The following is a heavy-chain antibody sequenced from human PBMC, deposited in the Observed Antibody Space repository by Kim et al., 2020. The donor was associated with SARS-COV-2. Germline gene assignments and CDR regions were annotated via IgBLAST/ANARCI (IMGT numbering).Heavy chain of an antibody. CDR3: ATDGGPYYYYGMDV. Sequence: ASVKVSCKVSGYTLTELSMHWVRQAPGKGLEWMGGFDPEDGETIYAQKFQGRVTMTEDTSTDTAYMELSSLRSDDTAVYYCATDGGPYYYYGMDVWGQGTTVTVSS. V-gene: IGHV1-24*01. CDR2: FDPEDGET. D-gene: IGHD3-16*01. J-gene: IGHJ6*02. CDR1: GYTLTELS.